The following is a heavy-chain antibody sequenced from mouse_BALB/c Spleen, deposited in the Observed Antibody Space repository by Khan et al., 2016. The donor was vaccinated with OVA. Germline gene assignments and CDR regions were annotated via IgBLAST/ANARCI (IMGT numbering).Heavy chain of an antibody. D-gene: IGHD1-1*01. J-gene: IGHJ2*01. CDR3: ARGNYYGYYFDY. Sequence: QLEESGPGLVKPSQSLSLTCTVTGYSITSGYAWNWIRQFPGNKLEWMGYISYSGVTSYTPSLKSRISITRDTSKNQFFLQLNSVTTGDTATYYCARGNYYGYYFDYWGQGTTLTVSS. CDR2: ISYSGVT. V-gene: IGHV3-2*02. CDR1: GYSITSGYA.